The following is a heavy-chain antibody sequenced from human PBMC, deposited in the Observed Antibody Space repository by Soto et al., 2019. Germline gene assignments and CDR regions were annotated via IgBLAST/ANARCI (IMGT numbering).Heavy chain of an antibody. CDR3: ARLTRRGDYYYYGMDV. J-gene: IGHJ6*02. CDR1: GYTFTSYG. V-gene: IGHV1-18*01. CDR2: ISAYNGNT. Sequence: QVQLVQSGAEVKKPGASVKVSCKASGYTFTSYGISWVRQAPGQGREWMGWISAYNGNTNYAQKLQGRVTMTTDTSTSTAYMELRSLRSDDTAVYYCARLTRRGDYYYYGMDVWGQGTTVTVSS. D-gene: IGHD3-10*01.